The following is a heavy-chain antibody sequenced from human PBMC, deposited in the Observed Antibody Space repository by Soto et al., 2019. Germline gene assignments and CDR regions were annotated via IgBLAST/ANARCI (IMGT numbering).Heavy chain of an antibody. Sequence: EVQLVESGGGLVQPGRSLRPSCAASGFTFDNCGMHWVRQAPGKGLEWVAGISWDSSTIGYADSVKGRFIISRDDAKNSLYLQMDSLRGEDTALYYCVQGRYPTMATPLDHWGQGTQVIVSS. J-gene: IGHJ4*02. CDR3: VQGRYPTMATPLDH. V-gene: IGHV3-9*01. CDR2: ISWDSSTI. D-gene: IGHD2-15*01. CDR1: GFTFDNCG.